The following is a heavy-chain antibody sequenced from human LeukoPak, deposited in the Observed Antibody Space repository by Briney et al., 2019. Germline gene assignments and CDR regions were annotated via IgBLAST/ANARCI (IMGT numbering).Heavy chain of an antibody. J-gene: IGHJ6*03. D-gene: IGHD6-6*01. CDR2: IIPIFGTA. Sequence: ASVKVSCKASGYTFTGYYMHWVRQAPGQGLEWMGGIIPIFGTANYAQKFQGRVTITTDESTSTAYMELSSLRSEDTAVYYCARMHSSSLYYYMDVWGKGTTVTVSS. CDR3: ARMHSSSLYYYMDV. CDR1: GYTFTGYY. V-gene: IGHV1-69*05.